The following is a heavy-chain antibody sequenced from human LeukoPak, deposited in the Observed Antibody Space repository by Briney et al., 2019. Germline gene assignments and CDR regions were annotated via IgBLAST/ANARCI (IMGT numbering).Heavy chain of an antibody. J-gene: IGHJ4*02. D-gene: IGHD2-2*01. CDR1: GGSFSGYY. CDR3: AIARYCSSTSCSLDY. CDR2: INHSGST. V-gene: IGHV4-34*01. Sequence: SETLSLTCAVYGGSFSGYYWSWIRQPPGKGLEWIGEINHSGSTNYNPSLKSRVTISVDTSKNQFSLKLSSVTAADTAVYYCAIARYCSSTSCSLDYWGQGTLVTVSS.